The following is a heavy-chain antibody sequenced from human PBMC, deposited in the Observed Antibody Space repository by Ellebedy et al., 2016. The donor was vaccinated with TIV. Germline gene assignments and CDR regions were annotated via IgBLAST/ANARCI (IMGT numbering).Heavy chain of an antibody. Sequence: SGPTLVKPTETLTLTCTVSGFSLSNVIMGVSWIRQPPGKDLEWLAHSSSTDKTSYSTSLKNRLSISKASSKSQVVLTMTNMAPVDTATYYCARTLLYCGGDCSFYFGHWGQGSLVTVSS. CDR2: SSSTDKT. V-gene: IGHV2-26*01. J-gene: IGHJ4*02. CDR1: GFSLSNVIMG. CDR3: ARTLLYCGGDCSFYFGH. D-gene: IGHD2-21*02.